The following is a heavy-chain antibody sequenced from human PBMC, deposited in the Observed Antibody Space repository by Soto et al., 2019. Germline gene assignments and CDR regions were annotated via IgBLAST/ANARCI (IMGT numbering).Heavy chain of an antibody. V-gene: IGHV1-58*02. CDR2: IVVGSGHT. J-gene: IGHJ6*02. D-gene: IGHD2-2*01. Sequence: QMQLVQSGPEVKKPGTSVKVSCKTSGFSFTSSAMQWVRQARGQRLEWIGWIVVGSGHTNNAQKFQERVTIARDMPTSTAYMELRSLRSEDTAVYYCAAASSTSGGYYGMDVWGQGTTVTVSS. CDR3: AAASSTSGGYYGMDV. CDR1: GFSFTSSA.